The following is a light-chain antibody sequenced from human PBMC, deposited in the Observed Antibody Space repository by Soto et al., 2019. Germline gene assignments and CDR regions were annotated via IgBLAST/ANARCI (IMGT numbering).Light chain of an antibody. J-gene: IGKJ5*01. CDR2: GAS. CDR3: QQYGSSPFT. V-gene: IGKV3-20*01. CDR1: QSVSSSY. Sequence: EIVLTQSPGTLSLSPGARATLSCRASQSVSSSYLAWYQQKPGQAPRLLIYGASSRATGIPDRFSGSGSGTDFTLTISRLEPEDFAVYYGQQYGSSPFTFCQGTRLE.